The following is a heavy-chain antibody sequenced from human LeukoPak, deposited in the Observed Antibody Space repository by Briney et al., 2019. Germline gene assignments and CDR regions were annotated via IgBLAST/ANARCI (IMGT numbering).Heavy chain of an antibody. J-gene: IGHJ4*02. D-gene: IGHD2-21*01. Sequence: ASVKVSCKASGGTFSSYAISWVRQAPGQGLEWMGWINPNSGGTNYAQKFQGRVTMTRDTSISTAYMELSRLRSDDTAVYYCARGQGVIDYWGQGTLVTVSS. CDR3: ARGQGVIDY. V-gene: IGHV1-2*02. CDR1: GGTFSSYA. CDR2: INPNSGGT.